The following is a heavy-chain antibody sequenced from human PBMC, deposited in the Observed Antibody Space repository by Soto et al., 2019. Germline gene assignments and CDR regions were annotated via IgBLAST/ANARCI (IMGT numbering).Heavy chain of an antibody. Sequence: GASVKVSCKASGYTFTSYAMHWVRQAPGQRLEWMGWINAGNGNTKYSQKFQGRVTITRDTSASTAYMELSSLRSEDTAVYYCARSKSIVATSYYYYGMDVWGQGTTVTVSS. CDR3: ARSKSIVATSYYYYGMDV. V-gene: IGHV1-3*01. CDR2: INAGNGNT. D-gene: IGHD5-12*01. CDR1: GYTFTSYA. J-gene: IGHJ6*02.